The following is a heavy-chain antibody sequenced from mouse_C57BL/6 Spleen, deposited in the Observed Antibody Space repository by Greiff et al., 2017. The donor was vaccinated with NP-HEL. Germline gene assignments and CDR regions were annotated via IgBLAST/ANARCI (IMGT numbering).Heavy chain of an antibody. CDR2: IYPGDGDT. J-gene: IGHJ4*01. Sequence: QLQQSGPELVKPGASVKISCKASGYAFSSSWMNWVKQRPGKGLEWIGRIYPGDGDTNYNGKFKGKATLTADKSSSTAYMQLSSLTSEDSAVYFCARGGYYGKDYAMDYWGQGTSVTVSS. D-gene: IGHD1-1*01. V-gene: IGHV1-82*01. CDR1: GYAFSSSW. CDR3: ARGGYYGKDYAMDY.